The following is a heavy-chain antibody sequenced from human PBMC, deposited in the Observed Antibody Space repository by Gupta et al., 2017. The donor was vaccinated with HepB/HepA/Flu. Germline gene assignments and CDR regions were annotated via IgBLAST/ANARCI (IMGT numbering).Heavy chain of an antibody. J-gene: IGHJ4*02. CDR3: ARGRAIVVVPAALYYFDY. Sequence: QVQLQQWGAGLLKPSETLSLTCAVYGGSFSGYYWSWIRQPPGKGLEWIGEINHSGSTNYNPSLKSRVTISVDTSKNQFALKLSSVTAADTAVYDCARGRAIVVVPAALYYFDYWGQGTLVTVSS. D-gene: IGHD2-2*01. CDR1: GGSFSGYY. V-gene: IGHV4-34*01. CDR2: INHSGST.